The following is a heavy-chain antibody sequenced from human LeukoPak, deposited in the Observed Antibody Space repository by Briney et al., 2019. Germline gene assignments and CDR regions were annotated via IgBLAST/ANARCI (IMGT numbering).Heavy chain of an antibody. CDR2: ISGSGGST. D-gene: IGHD4-17*01. CDR1: GFTFSSYA. Sequence: PGGSLRLSCAASGFTFSSYAMSWVRQAPGKGLERVSAISGSGGSTYYAGSVKGRFTISRDNSKNTLYLQMNSLRAEDTAVYYCASRLKNPSDYGLSKYYFDSWGQGTLVTVSS. J-gene: IGHJ4*02. V-gene: IGHV3-23*01. CDR3: ASRLKNPSDYGLSKYYFDS.